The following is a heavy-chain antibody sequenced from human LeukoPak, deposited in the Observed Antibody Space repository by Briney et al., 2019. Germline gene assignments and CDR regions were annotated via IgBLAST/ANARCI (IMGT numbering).Heavy chain of an antibody. D-gene: IGHD3-9*01. CDR3: ARSTSSEYDIYHFDY. J-gene: IGHJ4*02. Sequence: GGSLRLSCAASGFTVSSYAMSWVRQAPGKGLEWVAVIWYDGSNKFYADSVKGRFIISRDNSKNTPYLQMNSLRAEDTALYYCARSTSSEYDIYHFDYWGQGTLVTVSS. CDR2: IWYDGSNK. CDR1: GFTVSSYA. V-gene: IGHV3-33*08.